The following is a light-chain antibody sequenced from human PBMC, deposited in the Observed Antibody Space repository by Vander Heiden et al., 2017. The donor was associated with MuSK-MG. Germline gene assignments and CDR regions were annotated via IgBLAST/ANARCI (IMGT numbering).Light chain of an antibody. CDR1: QSVNIY. J-gene: IGKJ5*01. V-gene: IGKV3-11*01. CDR2: DAS. CDR3: QQRGGWPIT. Sequence: EIVLTQSPATLSLSPGERATLSCRASQSVNIYLAWYQQKPGQAPRVLIYDASNRASDIPARFSGSGSGTDFTLTISSLEPEDFAVYSCQQRGGWPITFGRGTRLXIK.